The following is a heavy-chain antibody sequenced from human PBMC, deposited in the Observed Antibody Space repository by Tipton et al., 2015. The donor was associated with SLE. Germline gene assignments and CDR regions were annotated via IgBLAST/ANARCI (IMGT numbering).Heavy chain of an antibody. Sequence: TLSLTCAVYGGSFSGYYWSWIRQPPGKGLEWIGEINHSGSTNYNPSLKSRVTISVGTSKNQFSLKLSSVTAADTAVYYCAGLYCSGGSCYSGWYFDLWGRGTLVTVSS. CDR3: AGLYCSGGSCYSGWYFDL. CDR2: INHSGST. J-gene: IGHJ2*01. CDR1: GGSFSGYY. V-gene: IGHV4-34*01. D-gene: IGHD2-15*01.